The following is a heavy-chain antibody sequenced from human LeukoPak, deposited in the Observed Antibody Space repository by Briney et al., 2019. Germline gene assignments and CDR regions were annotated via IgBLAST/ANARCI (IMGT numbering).Heavy chain of an antibody. Sequence: ASVKVSCKASGYTFTSYYMHWVRQAPGQGLEWMGIINPSGGSTSYAQKFQGRVTMTRDTSTSTVYMELRSLRSDDTAVYYCAREDGNGILSFDYWGQGTLVTVSS. D-gene: IGHD2-8*01. CDR2: INPSGGST. V-gene: IGHV1-46*01. CDR3: AREDGNGILSFDY. CDR1: GYTFTSYY. J-gene: IGHJ4*02.